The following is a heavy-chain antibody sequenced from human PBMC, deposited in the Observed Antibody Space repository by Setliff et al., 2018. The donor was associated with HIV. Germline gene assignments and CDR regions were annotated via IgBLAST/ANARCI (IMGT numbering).Heavy chain of an antibody. CDR2: ISAYNGNT. Sequence: GASVKVSCKASGYTFTSYGISWVRQAPGQGLEWMGWISAYNGNTNYAQMFQGRATITTDASTTTVYLELSSLKSDDTAVYYCTRGHRDGRNHREEDSWGQGTLVTVSS. V-gene: IGHV1-18*01. CDR3: TRGHRDGRNHREEDS. CDR1: GYTFTSYG. J-gene: IGHJ4*02. D-gene: IGHD1-26*01.